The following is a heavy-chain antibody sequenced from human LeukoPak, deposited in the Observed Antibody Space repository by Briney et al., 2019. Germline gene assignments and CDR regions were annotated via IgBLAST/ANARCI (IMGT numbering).Heavy chain of an antibody. CDR2: ISAYNGNT. CDR1: GYTFTSYG. CDR3: ARCYDILTGYSTTFDP. Sequence: ASVKVSCKASGYTFTSYGISWVRQAPGRGLDWMGWISAYNGNTNYAQKLQGRVTMTTDTSTSTAYMELRSLRSDDTAVYYCARCYDILTGYSTTFDPWGQGTLVTVCS. V-gene: IGHV1-18*01. J-gene: IGHJ5*02. D-gene: IGHD3-9*01.